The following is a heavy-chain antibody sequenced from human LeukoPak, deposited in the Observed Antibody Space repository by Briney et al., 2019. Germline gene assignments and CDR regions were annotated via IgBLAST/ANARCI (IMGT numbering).Heavy chain of an antibody. D-gene: IGHD2-15*01. J-gene: IGHJ4*02. CDR3: ARGERWSDF. V-gene: IGHV4-34*01. CDR2: IYHGGNT. Sequence: PSETLSLTCAVYGGSFSGYYWSWIRQPPGKGLEWIGNIYHGGNTYYNPSLNSRVTLSVDTSKNQFSLKLSSVTAADTAIYYCARGERWSDFWGQGTLVTVSS. CDR1: GGSFSGYY.